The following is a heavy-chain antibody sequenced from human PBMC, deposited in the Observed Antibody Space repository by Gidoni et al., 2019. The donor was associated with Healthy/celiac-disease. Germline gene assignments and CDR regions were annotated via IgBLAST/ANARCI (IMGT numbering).Heavy chain of an antibody. Sequence: NTNYNPSLKSRVTISVDTSKNQFSLKLSSVTAADTAVYYCARRLRGRCSGGSCYSKRGAYWFDPWGQGTLVTVSS. CDR2: NT. CDR3: ARRLRGRCSGGSCYSKRGAYWFDP. J-gene: IGHJ5*02. D-gene: IGHD2-15*01. V-gene: IGHV4-34*01.